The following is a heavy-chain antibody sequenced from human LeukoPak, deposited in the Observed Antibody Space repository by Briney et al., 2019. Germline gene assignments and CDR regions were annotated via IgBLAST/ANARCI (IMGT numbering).Heavy chain of an antibody. CDR2: ISSSSSTI. V-gene: IGHV3-48*04. Sequence: GGSLRLSCAASGFTFSSYSMNWVRQAPGKGLEWVSYISSSSSTIYYADSVKGRFTISRDNAKNSLYLQMNSLRAEDTAVYYCAKERTDPVGPRGYYYYYMDVWGKGTTVTVSS. D-gene: IGHD1-26*01. CDR3: AKERTDPVGPRGYYYYYMDV. CDR1: GFTFSSYS. J-gene: IGHJ6*03.